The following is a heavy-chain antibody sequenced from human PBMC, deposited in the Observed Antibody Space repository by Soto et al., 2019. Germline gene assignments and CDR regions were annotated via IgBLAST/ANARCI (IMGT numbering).Heavy chain of an antibody. Sequence: SGPTLVNATHTLTLTFNLSGFSLSTSGVGVGWIRQPPGKALEWLALIDWNDDKPYSPSLKSRLTITKDTSKNQVLLTMTNMDPVDTATYYCAHRPRYDDISIYYHFDYWGQGTLVTVSS. D-gene: IGHD3-22*01. J-gene: IGHJ4*02. CDR3: AHRPRYDDISIYYHFDY. CDR2: IDWNDDK. V-gene: IGHV2-5*01. CDR1: GFSLSTSGVG.